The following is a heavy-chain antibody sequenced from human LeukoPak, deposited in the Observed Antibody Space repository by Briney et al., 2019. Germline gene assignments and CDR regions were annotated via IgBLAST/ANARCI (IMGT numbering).Heavy chain of an antibody. CDR1: GYTFTGYY. CDR3: ARVKERTKATIPDYFQH. V-gene: IGHV1-2*02. D-gene: IGHD4-17*01. Sequence: EASVKVSCKAFGYTFTGYYMHLVRQAPGHGLEWMGWINPDSGGTNYGKNFQGRVTMTRDTSISIVYMEVNRLRSDDTAVYYCARVKERTKATIPDYFQHWGQGTLVTVSS. CDR2: INPDSGGT. J-gene: IGHJ1*01.